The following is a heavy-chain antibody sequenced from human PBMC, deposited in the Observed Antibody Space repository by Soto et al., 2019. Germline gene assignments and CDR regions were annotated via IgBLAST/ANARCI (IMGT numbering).Heavy chain of an antibody. CDR1: GFTFDDYA. CDR3: AKGGQLLTEGGGY. CDR2: ISWNSGSI. J-gene: IGHJ4*02. Sequence: EVQLVESGGGLVQPGRSLRLSCAASGFTFDDYAMHWVRQAPGKGLEWVSGISWNSGSIGYADSVKGRFTISRDNDKNSLYLQMNCLRAEDTAVYYCAKGGQLLTEGGGYWGQGTLVTVSS. D-gene: IGHD2-2*01. V-gene: IGHV3-9*01.